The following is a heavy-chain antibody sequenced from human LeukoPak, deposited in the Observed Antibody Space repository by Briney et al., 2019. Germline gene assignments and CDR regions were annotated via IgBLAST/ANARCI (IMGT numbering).Heavy chain of an antibody. CDR1: GFTFSSYG. Sequence: GGFLRLSCAASGFTFSSYGMHWVRQAPGKGLEWVAVIWYDGSNKYYADSVKGRFTISRDNSKNTLYLQMNSLRAEDTAVYYCARHLFLEPPSGCFDYWGQGTLVTVSS. J-gene: IGHJ4*02. D-gene: IGHD1-1*01. V-gene: IGHV3-33*01. CDR3: ARHLFLEPPSGCFDY. CDR2: IWYDGSNK.